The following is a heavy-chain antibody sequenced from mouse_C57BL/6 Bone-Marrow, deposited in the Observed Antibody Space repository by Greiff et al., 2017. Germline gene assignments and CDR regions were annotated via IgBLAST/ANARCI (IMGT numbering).Heavy chain of an antibody. J-gene: IGHJ4*01. CDR3: ARATIDYEDLYAMDY. V-gene: IGHV1-26*01. CDR1: GYTFTDYY. Sequence: EVQLQQSGPELVKPGASVKISCKASGYTFTDYYMNWVKQSHGKSLEWIGDINPNNGGTSYNQKFKGKATLTVDKSSSTTYMELRSLTSEDSAVYYCARATIDYEDLYAMDYWGQGTAVTVTA. D-gene: IGHD2-4*01. CDR2: INPNNGGT.